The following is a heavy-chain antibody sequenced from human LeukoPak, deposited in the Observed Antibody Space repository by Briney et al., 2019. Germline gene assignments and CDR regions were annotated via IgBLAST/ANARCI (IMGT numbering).Heavy chain of an antibody. CDR1: GFTFSSYG. Sequence: PGGSLRLSCAASGFTFSSYGMHWVRQAPGKGLEWVAFIRYDGSNKYYADSVKGRFTISRDNSKNTLYLQMNSLRAEDTAVYYCAKTGGYCTNGVCYGYYYYYYMDVWGKGTTVTVSS. CDR2: IRYDGSNK. CDR3: AKTGGYCTNGVCYGYYYYYYMDV. J-gene: IGHJ6*03. V-gene: IGHV3-30*02. D-gene: IGHD2-8*01.